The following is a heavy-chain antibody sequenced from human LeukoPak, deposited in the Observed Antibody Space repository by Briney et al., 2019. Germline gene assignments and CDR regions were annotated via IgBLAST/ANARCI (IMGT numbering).Heavy chain of an antibody. CDR2: INHSGST. D-gene: IGHD2-2*01. CDR3: AKGGERVVPAAANYYYGMDV. Sequence: SETLSLTCAVYGGPFSDYYWSWIRQPPGKGLEWIGEINHSGSTNYDPSLKSRVTISVDTSKNQFSLNLSSVTAADTAVYYCAKGGERVVPAAANYYYGMDVWGQGTTVTVSS. CDR1: GGPFSDYY. J-gene: IGHJ6*02. V-gene: IGHV4-34*01.